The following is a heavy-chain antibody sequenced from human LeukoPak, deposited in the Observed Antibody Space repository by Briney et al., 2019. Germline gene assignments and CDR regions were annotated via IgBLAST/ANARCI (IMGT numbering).Heavy chain of an antibody. CDR2: IGIADDT. V-gene: IGHV3-13*01. J-gene: IGHJ6*03. CDR3: ARGGLSRYYYYMDV. D-gene: IGHD6-25*01. CDR1: GFTFRNYD. Sequence: PGGSLRLSCAASGFTFRNYDMHWVRQFPGRGLEWVSAIGIADDTHYPDSVKGRFTISRENAKNSLYLQMNSLRDGDTAVYYCARGGLSRYYYYMDVWGKGTTVTVSS.